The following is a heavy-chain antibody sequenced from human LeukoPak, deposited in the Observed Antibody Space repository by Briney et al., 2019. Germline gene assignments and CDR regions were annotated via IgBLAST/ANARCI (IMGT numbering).Heavy chain of an antibody. CDR3: AKGTGYCDSSGYDPFDI. D-gene: IGHD3-22*01. J-gene: IGHJ3*02. Sequence: GGSLRLSCAASGFTFSSYVMSWVRQAPGKGLEWVSAISGGGGRTYYADSVKGRFTISRDNSKNTLYLQMNSLRAEDTAVYYCAKGTGYCDSSGYDPFDIWGQGTMVTVSS. CDR2: ISGGGGRT. V-gene: IGHV3-23*01. CDR1: GFTFSSYV.